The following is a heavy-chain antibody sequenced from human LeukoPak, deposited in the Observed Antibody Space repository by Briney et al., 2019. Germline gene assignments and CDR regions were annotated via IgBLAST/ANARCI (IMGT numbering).Heavy chain of an antibody. Sequence: PGGSLRLSCAASGFTFSSYSMNWVRQAPGKGLEWVSSISSSSSYIYYADSVKGRFTISRDNAKNSLYLQMKSLRAEDTAVYYCARFGGGYGMDVWGQGTTVTVSS. CDR1: GFTFSSYS. CDR2: ISSSSSYI. V-gene: IGHV3-21*01. J-gene: IGHJ6*02. D-gene: IGHD2-15*01. CDR3: ARFGGGYGMDV.